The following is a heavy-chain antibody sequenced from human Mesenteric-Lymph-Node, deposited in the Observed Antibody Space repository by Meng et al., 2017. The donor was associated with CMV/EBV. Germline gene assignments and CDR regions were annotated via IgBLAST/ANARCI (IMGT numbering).Heavy chain of an antibody. CDR1: GGSFSGYY. J-gene: IGHJ4*02. V-gene: IGHV4-34*01. CDR3: ASTLPPYYFDY. CDR2: INHSGST. Sequence: LTCAVYGGSFSGYYWSWLRQPPGKGLEWIGEINHSGSTNYNPSLKSRVTISVDTSKNQFSLKLSSVTAADTAVYYCASTLPPYYFDYWGQGTLVTVSS.